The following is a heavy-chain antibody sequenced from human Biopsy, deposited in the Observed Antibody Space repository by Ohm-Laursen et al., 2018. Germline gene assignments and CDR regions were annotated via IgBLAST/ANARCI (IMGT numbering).Heavy chain of an antibody. Sequence: SVKVSCKVSGNTFATYHTHWVRQAPGQGLEWMGVISPSGATTSFSQKFQGRITMTRDTSTGTVYMDLNSLGSEDTAVYYCARAGVGSDGTDSYYYGMDVWGPGTTVTVSS. D-gene: IGHD5-24*01. CDR2: ISPSGATT. CDR1: GNTFATYH. J-gene: IGHJ6*02. CDR3: ARAGVGSDGTDSYYYGMDV. V-gene: IGHV1-46*01.